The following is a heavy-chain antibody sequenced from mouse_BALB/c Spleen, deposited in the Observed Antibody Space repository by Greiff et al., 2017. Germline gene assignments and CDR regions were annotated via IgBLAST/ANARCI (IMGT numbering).Heavy chain of an antibody. D-gene: IGHD4-1*01. CDR3: ARVTGGYAMDY. V-gene: IGHV5-15*02. CDR1: GFTFSDYG. J-gene: IGHJ4*01. Sequence: EVQGVESGGGLVQPGGSRKLSCAASGFTFSDYGMAWVRQAPGKGPEWVAFISNLAYSIYYADTVTGRFTISRENAKNTLYLEMSSLRSEDTAMYYCARVTGGYAMDYWGQGTSVTVSS. CDR2: ISNLAYSI.